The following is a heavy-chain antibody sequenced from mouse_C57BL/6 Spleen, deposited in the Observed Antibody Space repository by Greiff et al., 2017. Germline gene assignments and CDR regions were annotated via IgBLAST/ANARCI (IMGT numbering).Heavy chain of an antibody. V-gene: IGHV5-9*01. Sequence: EVHLVESGGGLVKPGGSLKLSCAASGFTFSSYTMSWVRQTPEKRLEWVATISGGGGNTYYPDSVKGRFTISRDNAKNTLYLQMSSLRSEDTALYYCARHADYYGSSYDWYFDVWGTGTTVTVSS. CDR1: GFTFSSYT. D-gene: IGHD1-1*01. J-gene: IGHJ1*03. CDR3: ARHADYYGSSYDWYFDV. CDR2: ISGGGGNT.